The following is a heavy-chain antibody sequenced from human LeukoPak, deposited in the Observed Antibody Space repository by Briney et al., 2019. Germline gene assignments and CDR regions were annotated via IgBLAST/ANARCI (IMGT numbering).Heavy chain of an antibody. CDR3: ARDRTGTTLRHYFDY. CDR1: GFTFYTYS. J-gene: IGHJ4*02. Sequence: PGGALRLSCAASGFTFYTYSMNWVRQAPGKGLEWVSSISSSGTYTYYADSVKGRFTISRDNAKNSLYLQMSSLTAEDTAVYYCARDRTGTTLRHYFDYWGQGTLVTVSS. D-gene: IGHD1-1*01. CDR2: ISSSGTYT. V-gene: IGHV3-21*01.